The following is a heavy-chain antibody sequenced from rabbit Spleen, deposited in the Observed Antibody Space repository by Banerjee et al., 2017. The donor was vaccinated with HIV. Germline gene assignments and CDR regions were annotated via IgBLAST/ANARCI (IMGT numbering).Heavy chain of an antibody. J-gene: IGHJ6*01. CDR2: IGAGISYTI. D-gene: IGHD8-1*01. CDR1: GFSCSYSDY. V-gene: IGHV1S40*01. Sequence: QSLEESGGDLVKPGASLTLTCTASGFSCSYSDYMCWVRQPPGKGPEWIACIGAGISYTIYYATWAKGRFTISKTSSTTVTLQMTSLTAADTATYFCARDSGTSFSSYGMDLLGPGTLVTVS. CDR3: ARDSGTSFSSYGMDL.